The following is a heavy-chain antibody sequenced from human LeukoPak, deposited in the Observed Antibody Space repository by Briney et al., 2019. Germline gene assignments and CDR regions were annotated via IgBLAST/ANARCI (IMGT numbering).Heavy chain of an antibody. CDR3: AGRFDRSNMAY. D-gene: IGHD1-26*01. CDR1: SGPFSSGGHY. Sequence: SQTLSLTCTVSSGPFSSGGHYWSWIRQRPGKGLEWIGCIYDSRFTYYNTSLESRVSISVDSSENQLSLKLTSVTAADTAVYYCAGRFDRSNMAYWGQGTLVTVSS. V-gene: IGHV4-31*03. CDR2: IYDSRFT. J-gene: IGHJ4*02.